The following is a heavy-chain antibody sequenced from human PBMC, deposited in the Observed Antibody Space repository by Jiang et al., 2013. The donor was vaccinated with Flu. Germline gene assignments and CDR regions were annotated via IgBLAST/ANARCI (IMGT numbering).Heavy chain of an antibody. D-gene: IGHD3-22*01. Sequence: PGLVKPSQTLSLTCTVSGGSISSGGYYWSWIRQHPGKGLEWIGYIYYSGSTYYNPSLKSRVTISVDTSKNQFSLKLSSVTAADTAVYYCARAPGGSGYYYVPRRYDAFDIWGQGTMVTVSS. CDR3: ARAPGGSGYYYVPRRYDAFDI. CDR1: GGSISSGGYY. CDR2: IYYSGST. J-gene: IGHJ3*02. V-gene: IGHV4-31*03.